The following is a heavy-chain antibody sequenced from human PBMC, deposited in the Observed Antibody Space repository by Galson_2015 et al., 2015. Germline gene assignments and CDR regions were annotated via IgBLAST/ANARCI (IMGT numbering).Heavy chain of an antibody. CDR2: IKNQADNYAT. V-gene: IGHV3-73*01. J-gene: IGHJ4*02. Sequence: SLRLSCAASGFTFSGSAMHWVRQASGKGLEWVGRIKNQADNYATVYAASVEGRFSISRDDSKSTAYLQMNSLKTDDTAMYYCTSLTTADFAAYWCQGTLVPVSS. CDR3: TSLTTADFAAY. D-gene: IGHD4-17*01. CDR1: GFTFSGSA.